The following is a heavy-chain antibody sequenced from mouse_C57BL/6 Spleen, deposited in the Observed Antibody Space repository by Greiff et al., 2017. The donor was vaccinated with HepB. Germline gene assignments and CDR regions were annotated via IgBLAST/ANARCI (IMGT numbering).Heavy chain of an antibody. CDR2: IDPANGNT. Sequence: EVQLQQSVAELVRPGASVKLSCTASGFNIKNTYMHWVKQRPEQGLEWIGRIDPANGNTKYAPKFQGKATITADTSSNTAYLQLSSLTSEDTAIYYCARSLYYGSSPWYFDVWGTGTTVTVSS. CDR3: ARSLYYGSSPWYFDV. CDR1: GFNIKNTY. V-gene: IGHV14-3*01. D-gene: IGHD1-1*01. J-gene: IGHJ1*03.